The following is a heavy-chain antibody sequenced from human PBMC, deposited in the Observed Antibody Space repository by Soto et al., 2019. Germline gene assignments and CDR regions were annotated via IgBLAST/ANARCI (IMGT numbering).Heavy chain of an antibody. CDR1: GFTFSSYA. V-gene: IGHV3-23*01. Sequence: GGSLRLSCAASGFTFSSYAMSWVRQAPGKGLEWVSAISGSGGSTYYADSVKGRFTISRDNSKNTLYLQMNSLRAEDTAVYYCAKDHAGTLSPNYFDYWGQGTLVTVSS. D-gene: IGHD1-7*01. J-gene: IGHJ4*02. CDR3: AKDHAGTLSPNYFDY. CDR2: ISGSGGST.